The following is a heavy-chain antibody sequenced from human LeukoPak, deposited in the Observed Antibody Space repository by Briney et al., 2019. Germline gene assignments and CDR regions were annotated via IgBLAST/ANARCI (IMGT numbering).Heavy chain of an antibody. Sequence: GGSLRLSCAASGFTFSSYWMHWVRQAPGKGLVWVSRINSDGSSTSYADSVKGRFTISRDNAKNTLYLQMNSLRAEDTAVYYCARDLLDVRYYYYYYMDVWGKGTTVTVSS. J-gene: IGHJ6*03. D-gene: IGHD2-8*01. CDR1: GFTFSSYW. CDR2: INSDGSST. V-gene: IGHV3-74*01. CDR3: ARDLLDVRYYYYYYMDV.